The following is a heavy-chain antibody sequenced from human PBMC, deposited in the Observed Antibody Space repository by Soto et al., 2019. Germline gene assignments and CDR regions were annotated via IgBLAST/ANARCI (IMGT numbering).Heavy chain of an antibody. CDR2: ISYDGGDK. CDR1: VFTFTNFS. CDR3: ARDLSTGAADYYFDY. D-gene: IGHD6-13*01. Sequence: GESLRLSWPASVFTFTNFSMHWGRPAPVKGLEWVAVISYDGGDKYYADSVNGRFAISRDNSKSTLYLQMNGLRAEDTAVYYCARDLSTGAADYYFDYWNQGALVPVSS. V-gene: IGHV3-30*03. J-gene: IGHJ4*02.